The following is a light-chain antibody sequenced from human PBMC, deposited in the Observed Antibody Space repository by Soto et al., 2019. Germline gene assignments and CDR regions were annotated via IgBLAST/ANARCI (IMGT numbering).Light chain of an antibody. Sequence: IQMTQSPSALSASVGDRVTITGRASQSINKWMAWYPLTPGKAPQLLIYKASSLQSGVPSRFSGSGAGTECTRPISSLQPDDVETDVCPQYSDYSRTFGQGTKVDTK. CDR1: QSINKW. CDR3: PQYSDYSRT. CDR2: KAS. V-gene: IGKV1-5*03. J-gene: IGKJ1*01.